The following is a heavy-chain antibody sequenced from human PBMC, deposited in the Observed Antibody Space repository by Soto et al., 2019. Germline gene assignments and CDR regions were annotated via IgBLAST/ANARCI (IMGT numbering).Heavy chain of an antibody. D-gene: IGHD2-8*02. CDR2: IGRTRKYI. V-gene: IGHV3-48*02. CDR3: ARDHHWSFDY. J-gene: IGHJ4*02. CDR1: VFSFDDYR. Sequence: RGSLLLACAASVFSFDDYRMNWVRQAPGKGLEWVSYIGRTRKYIDYADSVKGLFTISRDGAKNSVFLQMNILRHEDTAVYYCARDHHWSFDYWGQGITFTVSS.